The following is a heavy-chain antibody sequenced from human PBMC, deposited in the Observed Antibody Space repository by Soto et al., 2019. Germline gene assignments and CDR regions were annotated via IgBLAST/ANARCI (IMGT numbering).Heavy chain of an antibody. Sequence: SETLSLTCAVDGGSCSDYSWTRIRQPPGKGLEWIGEINHSGSTYYIPSLKSRVSISLDTSKNQFSLNLTSVTAADTAIYYCVRVLASGYSSSWYLDYWGQGTLVTVSS. D-gene: IGHD6-13*01. V-gene: IGHV4-34*01. CDR3: VRVLASGYSSSWYLDY. CDR1: GGSCSDYS. CDR2: INHSGST. J-gene: IGHJ4*02.